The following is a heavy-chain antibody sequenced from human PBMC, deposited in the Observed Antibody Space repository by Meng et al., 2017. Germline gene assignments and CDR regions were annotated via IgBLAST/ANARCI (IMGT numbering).Heavy chain of an antibody. V-gene: IGHV3-33*01. Sequence: QVQRVVSGGGVVQPGRVLRLSCAVYGFTFSSYGMHWVRQAPGKGLEWVAVIWYDGSNKYYADSVKGRFTISRDNSKNTLYLQMNSLRAEDTAVYYCARGLITTYWYFDLWGRGTLVTVSS. J-gene: IGHJ2*01. D-gene: IGHD3-3*01. CDR1: GFTFSSYG. CDR3: ARGLITTYWYFDL. CDR2: IWYDGSNK.